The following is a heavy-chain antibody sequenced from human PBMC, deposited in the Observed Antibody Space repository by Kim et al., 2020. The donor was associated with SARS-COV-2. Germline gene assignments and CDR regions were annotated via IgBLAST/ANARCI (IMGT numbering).Heavy chain of an antibody. V-gene: IGHV4-39*01. J-gene: IGHJ4*02. D-gene: IGHD3-9*01. Sequence: NPSLKSRVTISVDTSKNKFSLKLSSVTAADTAVYYCARRGYFDWTRIFDYWGQGTLVTVSS. CDR3: ARRGYFDWTRIFDY.